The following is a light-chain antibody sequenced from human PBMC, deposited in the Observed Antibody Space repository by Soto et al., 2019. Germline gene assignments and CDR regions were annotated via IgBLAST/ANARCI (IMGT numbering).Light chain of an antibody. CDR1: QSISSW. CDR3: QQYEAYPLT. CDR2: KAS. V-gene: IGKV1-5*03. Sequence: DIQLTQSPSTLSASVGDRVTITCRASQSISSWLAWYQQKPGKAPKLLVYKASSLESGVPSRFSGSGSGTEFTLPISTLQPDDFETYYSQQYEAYPLTFGGGTKVEIK. J-gene: IGKJ4*01.